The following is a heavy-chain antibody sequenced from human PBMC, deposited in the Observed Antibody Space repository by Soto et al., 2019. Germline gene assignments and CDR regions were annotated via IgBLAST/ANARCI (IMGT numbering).Heavy chain of an antibody. CDR3: ARVLVSRYCSSTSCSGFDY. D-gene: IGHD2-2*01. Sequence: SETLSLTCTVSGGSISSGGYYWSWIRQHPGKGLEWIGYIYYSGSTYYNPSLKSRVTISVDTSKNQFSLKLSSVTAADTAVYYCARVLVSRYCSSTSCSGFDYWGQGTLVTVSS. CDR2: IYYSGST. J-gene: IGHJ4*02. CDR1: GGSISSGGYY. V-gene: IGHV4-31*03.